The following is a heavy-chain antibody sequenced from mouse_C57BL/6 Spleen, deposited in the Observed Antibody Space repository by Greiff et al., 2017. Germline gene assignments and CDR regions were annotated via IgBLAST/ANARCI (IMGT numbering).Heavy chain of an antibody. D-gene: IGHD2-10*01. V-gene: IGHV5-17*01. CDR2: ISSGSSTI. CDR1: GFTFSDYG. CDR3: ARILPYYAMDY. J-gene: IGHJ4*01. Sequence: EVKLVESGGGLVKPGGSLKLSCAASGFTFSDYGMHWVRQAPEKGLEWVAYISSGSSTISYADTVKGRFTISRDNAKNTLFLQMTSLRSEDTAMYYCARILPYYAMDYWGQGTSVTVSS.